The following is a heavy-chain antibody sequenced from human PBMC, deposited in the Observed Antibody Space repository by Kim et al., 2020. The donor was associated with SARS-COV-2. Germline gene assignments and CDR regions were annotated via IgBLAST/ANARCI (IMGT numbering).Heavy chain of an antibody. J-gene: IGHJ6*02. D-gene: IGHD5-12*01. Sequence: GGSLRLSCAASGFTFSSYSMNWVRQAPGKGLEWVSSISSSSSYIYYADSVKGRFTISRDNAKNSLYLQMNSLRAEDTAVYYCARADRVATETMDVWGQGTTVTVSS. CDR1: GFTFSSYS. CDR2: ISSSSSYI. V-gene: IGHV3-21*01. CDR3: ARADRVATETMDV.